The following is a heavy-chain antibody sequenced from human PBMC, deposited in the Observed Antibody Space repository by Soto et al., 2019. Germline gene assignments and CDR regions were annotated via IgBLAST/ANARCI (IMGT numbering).Heavy chain of an antibody. V-gene: IGHV3-33*08. CDR1: GFTFSSDA. CDR3: AREDCSGGSCYYYYGMDV. Sequence: GGSLRLSCAASGFTFSSDAMSWVRQAPGKGLEWVAIIRYSGSTKYYADSVKGRFTISRDNSKNTLYLQMNSLRAEDTAVYYCAREDCSGGSCYYYYGMDVWGQGTTVTVSS. CDR2: IRYSGSTK. D-gene: IGHD2-15*01. J-gene: IGHJ6*02.